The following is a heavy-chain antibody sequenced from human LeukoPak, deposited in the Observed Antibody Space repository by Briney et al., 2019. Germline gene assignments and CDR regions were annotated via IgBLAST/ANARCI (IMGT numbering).Heavy chain of an antibody. V-gene: IGHV1-2*02. CDR1: GYTFTGYY. J-gene: IGHJ6*02. D-gene: IGHD5-18*01. CDR3: ASSWIQLTTFYGMDV. Sequence: ASVQVSCKASGYTFTGYYMHWVRQAPGQGLEWMGWINPNSGGTNYAQKFQGRVTMTRDTSISTAYMELSRLRSDDTAVYYCASSWIQLTTFYGMDVWGQGTTVTVSS. CDR2: INPNSGGT.